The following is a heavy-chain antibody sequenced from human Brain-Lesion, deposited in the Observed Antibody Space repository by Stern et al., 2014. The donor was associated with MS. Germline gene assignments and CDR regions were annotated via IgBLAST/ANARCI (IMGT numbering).Heavy chain of an antibody. Sequence: QLQLQESGPGLVKPSETLSLTCTVSGGSIINYYWTWIRQPPGKGLEWIGYISDSGCVAYTPSLKSRLTLSVDTSTNQFSLRLSSVTAADTAVYFCARGDIVVVPAARSLGPDYYYPGLDVWGQGTTISVS. CDR3: ARGDIVVVPAARSLGPDYYYPGLDV. CDR2: ISDSGCV. CDR1: GGSIINYY. V-gene: IGHV4-59*01. D-gene: IGHD2-2*01. J-gene: IGHJ6*02.